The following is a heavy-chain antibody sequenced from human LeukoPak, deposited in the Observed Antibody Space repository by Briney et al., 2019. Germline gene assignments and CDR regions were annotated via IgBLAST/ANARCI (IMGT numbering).Heavy chain of an antibody. J-gene: IGHJ5*02. CDR2: IYYSGST. CDR3: ARAIHNFPNWFDP. D-gene: IGHD1-20*01. V-gene: IGHV4-59*01. Sequence: PSETLSLTCTVSGGSISSYYWSWIRQTPGKGLEWIGYIYYSGSTRYNPSLKSRVTISKDTSKNQFSLQLSSVTATDTAVYYCARAIHNFPNWFDPWGQGTLVTVSS. CDR1: GGSISSYY.